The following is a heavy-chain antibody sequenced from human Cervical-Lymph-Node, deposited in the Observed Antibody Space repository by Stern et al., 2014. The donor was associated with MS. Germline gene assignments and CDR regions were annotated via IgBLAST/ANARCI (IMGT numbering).Heavy chain of an antibody. J-gene: IGHJ4*02. CDR3: ARAAQYSGSYGYY. CDR2: ISAYNGNT. V-gene: IGHV1-18*01. CDR1: GYTFSSYG. D-gene: IGHD1-26*01. Sequence: VQLVESGAEVKKPGASVKVSCTASGYTFSSYGISWVRQAPGKGLEWVGWISAYNGNTNYAQQLQGGFTMTTDTSTSTAYMELRSLRADDTAVYYCARAAQYSGSYGYYWGQGTLVTVSS.